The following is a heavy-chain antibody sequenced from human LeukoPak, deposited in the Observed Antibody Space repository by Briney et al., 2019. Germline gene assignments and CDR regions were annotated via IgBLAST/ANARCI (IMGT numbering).Heavy chain of an antibody. D-gene: IGHD3-10*01. V-gene: IGHV1-24*01. Sequence: ASVKVSCKVSGYTLTELSMHWVRQAPGKGLEWMGGFDPEDGETIYAQKFQGRVTMTEDTSTDTAYMELSSLRSEDTAVYYYATIPSPGSYLDYWGQGTLVTVSS. CDR2: FDPEDGET. CDR3: ATIPSPGSYLDY. CDR1: GYTLTELS. J-gene: IGHJ4*02.